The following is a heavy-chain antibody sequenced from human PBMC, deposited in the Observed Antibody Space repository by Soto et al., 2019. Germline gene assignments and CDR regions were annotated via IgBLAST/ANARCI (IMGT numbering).Heavy chain of an antibody. CDR1: GFTFSSYA. D-gene: IGHD2-15*01. CDR2: ISYDGSNK. J-gene: IGHJ6*02. CDR3: ARTGEYSSGGSCYSGGYYYYGMDV. V-gene: IGHV3-30-3*01. Sequence: QVQLVESGGGVVQPGRSLRLSCAASGFTFSSYAMHWVRQAPGKGLEWVAVISYDGSNKYYADSVKGRFTISRDNSKNTLYLQMNSLRAADTAVYYCARTGEYSSGGSCYSGGYYYYGMDVWGQGTTVTVSS.